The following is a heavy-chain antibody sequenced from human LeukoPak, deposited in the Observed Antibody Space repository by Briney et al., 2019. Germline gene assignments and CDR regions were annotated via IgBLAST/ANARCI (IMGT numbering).Heavy chain of an antibody. J-gene: IGHJ4*01. CDR2: VSANNGDT. CDR1: GCTFSSYV. D-gene: IGHD6-19*01. CDR3: ARNPANTSGRYVYLAC. Sequence: ASVKVSCKASGCTFSSYVISWVRQAPGQGLEWMGWVSANNGDTNYAQKFQGRVTMTKDTSASTAYMELSSLRSDDTAVYYCARNPANTSGRYVYLACCGEGTLVTVS. V-gene: IGHV1-18*01.